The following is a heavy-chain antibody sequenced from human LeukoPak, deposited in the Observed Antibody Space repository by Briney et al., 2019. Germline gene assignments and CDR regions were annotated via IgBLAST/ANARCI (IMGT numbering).Heavy chain of an antibody. V-gene: IGHV3-48*03. D-gene: IGHD2-15*01. CDR3: ASTLCSDDNCYFDYYYYMDV. Sequence: TGGSLRLSCAASGFTFSSYEMNWVRQAPGKGLEWVSYISSSGSTIYYAGSVKGRFTISRDNAKNSLYLQMNSLRAEDTAVYYCASTLCSDDNCYFDYYYYMDVWGKGTTVTISS. CDR2: ISSSGSTI. J-gene: IGHJ6*03. CDR1: GFTFSSYE.